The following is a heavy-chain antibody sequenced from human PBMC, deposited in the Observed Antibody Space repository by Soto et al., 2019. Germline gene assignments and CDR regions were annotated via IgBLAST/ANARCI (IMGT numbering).Heavy chain of an antibody. CDR1: GFTFSSYA. Sequence: EVQLLESGGGLVQPGGSLRLSCAASGFTFSSYAMSWVRQAPGKGLEWVSAISGSGGSTYYADSVKGRFTISRDNSKKPRYLQMNSLGSEVTAVYYCGKEGGVWGGYFDYWGQGTLVTVSS. J-gene: IGHJ4*02. V-gene: IGHV3-23*01. CDR3: GKEGGVWGGYFDY. D-gene: IGHD3-3*01. CDR2: ISGSGGST.